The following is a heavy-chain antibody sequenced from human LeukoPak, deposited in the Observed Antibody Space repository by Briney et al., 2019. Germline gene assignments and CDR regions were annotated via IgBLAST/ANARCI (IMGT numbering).Heavy chain of an antibody. J-gene: IGHJ4*02. CDR3: AKDIAAAGTSERNDY. V-gene: IGHV3-33*06. Sequence: GGSLRLSCAASGFTFSSYGMHWVRQAPGKGLEWVAVIWYDGSNKYYADSVKGRFTISRDNSKNTLYLQINSLRAEDTAVYYCAKDIAAAGTSERNDYWGQGTLVTVSS. D-gene: IGHD6-13*01. CDR2: IWYDGSNK. CDR1: GFTFSSYG.